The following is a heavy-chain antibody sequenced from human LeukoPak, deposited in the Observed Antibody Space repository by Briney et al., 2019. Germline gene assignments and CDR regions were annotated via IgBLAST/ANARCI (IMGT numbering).Heavy chain of an antibody. J-gene: IGHJ4*02. D-gene: IGHD3-22*01. Sequence: PGGSLRLSCAASGFTFDDYAMHWVRQAPGKGLEWVSGISWNSGSIGYADSVKGRFTISRDNAKNSLYLQMNSLRAEDTALYYCAKDSSGYYLRHFDYWGQGTLVTVSS. CDR1: GFTFDDYA. CDR2: ISWNSGSI. V-gene: IGHV3-9*01. CDR3: AKDSSGYYLRHFDY.